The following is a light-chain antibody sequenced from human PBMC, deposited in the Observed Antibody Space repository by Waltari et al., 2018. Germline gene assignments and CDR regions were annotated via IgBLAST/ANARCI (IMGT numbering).Light chain of an antibody. CDR2: AAS. Sequence: AIRMTQSPSSFSASTGDRVTITCRASQGISSYLAWYQQKPGKAPKLLIYAASTLQSWVPSRFSGSVSGTDFTLTISCLQSEDFATYYCQQHYSYPPYTFGQGTKLEIK. CDR3: QQHYSYPPYT. CDR1: QGISSY. V-gene: IGKV1-8*01. J-gene: IGKJ2*01.